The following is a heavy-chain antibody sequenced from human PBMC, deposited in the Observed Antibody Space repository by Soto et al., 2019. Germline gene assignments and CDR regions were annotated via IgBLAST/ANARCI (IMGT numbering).Heavy chain of an antibody. V-gene: IGHV1-69*02. J-gene: IGHJ5*02. CDR3: ARGLGVGSGSYLALSWFDP. Sequence: QVQLVQSGAEVKKPGSSVKVSCKASGGTFSSYTISWVRQAPGPGLEWMGRIIPILGIANYAQKFQGRVTITADKSTSTAYMELSSLRSEDTAVYYCARGLGVGSGSYLALSWFDPWGQGTLVTVSS. D-gene: IGHD3-10*01. CDR1: GGTFSSYT. CDR2: IIPILGIA.